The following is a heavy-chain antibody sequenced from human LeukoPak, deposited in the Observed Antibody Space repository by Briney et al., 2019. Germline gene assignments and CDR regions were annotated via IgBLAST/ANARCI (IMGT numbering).Heavy chain of an antibody. Sequence: PGGSLRLSCAASGFTVSSNYMSWVRQASGRGLEWVSLISASGGNSYYADSVKGRFTVSRDSSKNTLYLQMNSLRAEDTAVYYCAKGHGSSSAFDYWGQGTLVTVSS. D-gene: IGHD6-6*01. CDR3: AKGHGSSSAFDY. CDR1: GFTVSSNY. J-gene: IGHJ4*02. V-gene: IGHV3-23*01. CDR2: ISASGGNS.